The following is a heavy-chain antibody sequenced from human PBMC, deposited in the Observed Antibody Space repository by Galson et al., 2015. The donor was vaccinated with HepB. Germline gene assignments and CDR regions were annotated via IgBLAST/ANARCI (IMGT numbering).Heavy chain of an antibody. Sequence: SLRLSCAVSGFTFSGAWMSWVRQAPGKGLEWVATIKQDGSDKYYVDSATGRFTISRDNAKNSPFLEMISLSADDTAVYYCARARILFSHDVILTGYPYYFHDCDHRTLFTGSA. CDR1: GFTFSGAW. V-gene: IGHV3-7*03. D-gene: IGHD3-9*01. CDR3: ARARILFSHDVILTGYPYYFHD. CDR2: IKQDGSDK. J-gene: IGHJ4*01.